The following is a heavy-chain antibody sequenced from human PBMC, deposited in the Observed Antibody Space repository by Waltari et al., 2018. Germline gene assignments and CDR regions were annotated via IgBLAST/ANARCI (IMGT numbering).Heavy chain of an antibody. CDR2: IRDDGSNK. D-gene: IGHD6-13*01. J-gene: IGHJ5*02. CDR3: AKDRIAAAGTGLDP. Sequence: QVQLVESGGGVVQPGGSLRLSCAASGFTFSSYGMHWVRQAPGKGLEWVAFIRDDGSNKYYADSVKGRFTISRDNSKNTLYLQMNSLRAEDTVVYYCAKDRIAAAGTGLDPWGQGTLVTVSS. V-gene: IGHV3-30*02. CDR1: GFTFSSYG.